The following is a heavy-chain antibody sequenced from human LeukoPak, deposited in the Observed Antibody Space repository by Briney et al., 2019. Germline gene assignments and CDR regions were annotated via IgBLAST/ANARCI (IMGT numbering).Heavy chain of an antibody. CDR2: IYYSGTT. J-gene: IGHJ4*02. CDR3: ARGVYIAAAQYAY. CDR1: GGSIGTYS. V-gene: IGHV4-59*01. D-gene: IGHD6-13*01. Sequence: PSETLSLTCTVSGGSIGTYSWNWIRQPPGKGLEWIGYIYYSGTTNYNPSLKSRVTISVDTSKNQFSLKLSSVTAADPAVYYCARGVYIAAAQYAYWGQGTLVTVSS.